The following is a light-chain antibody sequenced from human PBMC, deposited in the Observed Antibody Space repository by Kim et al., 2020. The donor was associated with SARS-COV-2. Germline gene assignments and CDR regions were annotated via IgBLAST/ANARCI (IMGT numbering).Light chain of an antibody. Sequence: GQSITVSCTGTSSDVGTYNYVSWYQQHPGKVPKLLIYEVTKRPSGASDRFSGSKSGNTASLTISGLQADDEADYYCNSYTSSDTWVFGGGTQLTVL. CDR2: EVT. CDR3: NSYTSSDTWV. J-gene: IGLJ3*02. V-gene: IGLV2-14*01. CDR1: SSDVGTYNY.